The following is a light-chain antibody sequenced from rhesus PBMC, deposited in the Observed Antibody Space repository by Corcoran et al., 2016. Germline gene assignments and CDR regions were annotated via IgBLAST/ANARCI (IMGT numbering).Light chain of an antibody. J-gene: IGKJ4*01. Sequence: EIVMTQSPATLSLSPGETATLSCRASESVGNYLAWYQQKPGQAPKLLVHSAYFRATGIPDRFSGSGSRTEFTLTISSLEPEDVRVYHCQQYNDLLPLTFGGGTKVELK. V-gene: IGKV3-40*03. CDR3: QQYNDLLPLT. CDR1: ESVGNY. CDR2: SAY.